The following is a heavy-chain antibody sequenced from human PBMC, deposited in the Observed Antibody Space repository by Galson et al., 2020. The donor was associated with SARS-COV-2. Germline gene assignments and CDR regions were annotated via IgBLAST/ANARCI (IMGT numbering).Heavy chain of an antibody. CDR3: ASDIVVVPAAIRESAFDI. CDR2: IWYDGSNK. D-gene: IGHD2-2*02. CDR1: GFTFSSYG. Sequence: GGSLRLSCAASGFTFSSYGMHWVRQAPGKGLEWVAVIWYDGSNKYYADSVKGRFTISRDNSKNTLYLQMNSLRAEDTAVYYCASDIVVVPAAIRESAFDIWGQGTMVTVSS. V-gene: IGHV3-33*01. J-gene: IGHJ3*02.